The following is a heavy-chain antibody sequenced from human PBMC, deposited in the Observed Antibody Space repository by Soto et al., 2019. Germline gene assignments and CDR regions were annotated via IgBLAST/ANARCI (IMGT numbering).Heavy chain of an antibody. CDR1: GGTFSSYA. Sequence: QVQLVQSGAEVKKPGSSVKVSCKASGGTFSSYAISWVRQAPGQGLEWMGGIIPIFGTANYAQKFQGRVTITADESTSTAYMELSSLRSEDTAVYYCARGEGEGSGSYWEEGMGGMDVWGQGTTVTVSS. CDR3: ARGEGEGSGSYWEEGMGGMDV. CDR2: IIPIFGTA. D-gene: IGHD3-10*01. V-gene: IGHV1-69*12. J-gene: IGHJ6*02.